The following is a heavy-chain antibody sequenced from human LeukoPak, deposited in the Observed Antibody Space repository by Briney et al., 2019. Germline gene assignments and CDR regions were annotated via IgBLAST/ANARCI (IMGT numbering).Heavy chain of an antibody. CDR1: GGSISSGGYS. CDR2: IYYSGST. V-gene: IGHV4-30-4*07. D-gene: IGHD6-13*01. J-gene: IGHJ3*02. CDR3: AKDPAARTYPRGAFDI. Sequence: SQTLSLTCAVSGGSISSGGYSWSWIRQPPGKGLEWIGYIYYSGSTYYNPSLKSRVTISVDTSKNQFSLKLSSVTAADTAVYYCAKDPAARTYPRGAFDIWGQGTMVTVSS.